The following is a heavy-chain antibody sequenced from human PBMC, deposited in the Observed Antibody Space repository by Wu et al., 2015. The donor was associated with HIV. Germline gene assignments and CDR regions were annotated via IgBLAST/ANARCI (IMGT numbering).Heavy chain of an antibody. CDR3: ATERTVAITHFDS. CDR2: IVPILGIT. D-gene: IGHD5-12*01. V-gene: IGHV1-69*04. CDR1: GDTFNFYA. Sequence: QAQLVQFGAEVKKPGSSVKVSCKTSGDTFNFYALNWVRQAPGQGLEWMGRIVPILGITNYAQIFQGRFTMTADRFTNTAYMELSSLRSDDTAVYYCATERTVAITHFDSWDQGTLVTVSS. J-gene: IGHJ4*02.